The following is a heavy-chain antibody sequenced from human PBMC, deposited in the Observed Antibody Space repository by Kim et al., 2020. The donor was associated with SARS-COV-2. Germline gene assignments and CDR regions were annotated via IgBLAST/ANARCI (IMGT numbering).Heavy chain of an antibody. CDR2: IYYSGST. CDR1: GGSISSSSYY. CDR3: ASPRGGWYPWGYYYGMDV. V-gene: IGHV4-39*07. J-gene: IGHJ6*02. D-gene: IGHD6-19*01. Sequence: SETLSLTCTVSGGSISSSSYYWGWIRQPPGKGLEWIGSIYYSGSTYYNPSLKSRVTISVDTSKNQFSLKLSSVTAADTAVYYCASPRGGWYPWGYYYGMDVWGQGTTVTVSS.